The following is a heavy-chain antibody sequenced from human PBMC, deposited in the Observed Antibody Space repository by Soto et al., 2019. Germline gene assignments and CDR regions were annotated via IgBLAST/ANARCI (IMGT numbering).Heavy chain of an antibody. CDR2: ISGSGGST. D-gene: IGHD6-6*01. V-gene: IGHV3-23*01. CDR3: ARPRELGDACDI. J-gene: IGHJ3*02. CDR1: GFTFSSYA. Sequence: EVQLLESGGGLVQPGGSLRLSCAASGFTFSSYAMSWVRQAPGKGLEWVSAISGSGGSTYYAGSVKGRFTISRDNSKNTLYLQMNSLRADDTGVYYCARPRELGDACDIWGQGTMVTVSS.